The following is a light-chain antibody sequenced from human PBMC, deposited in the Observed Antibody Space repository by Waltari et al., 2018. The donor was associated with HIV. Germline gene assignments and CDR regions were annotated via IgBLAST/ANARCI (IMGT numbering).Light chain of an antibody. J-gene: IGLJ3*02. CDR2: SNN. Sequence: QSVLTQPPSASGTPGPRVTIPFSGSRSNIGSKPVSWYQQRPGTAPKLFIYSNNQRPSGVPDRFSGSKSGTSASLAISGLQSEDEADYYCAAWDDSLNGWVFGGGTKLTVV. CDR3: AAWDDSLNGWV. CDR1: RSNIGSKP. V-gene: IGLV1-44*01.